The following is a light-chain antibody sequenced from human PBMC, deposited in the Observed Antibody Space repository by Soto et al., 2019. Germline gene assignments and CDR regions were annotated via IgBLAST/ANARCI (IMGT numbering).Light chain of an antibody. V-gene: IGKV3-20*01. J-gene: IGKJ1*01. CDR3: QQYGSSPWA. CDR2: TAS. CDR1: QGVASTY. Sequence: ETVLTQSPGALSLSPGDSATLFCRASQGVASTYLAWYQQKPGRAPRLLIYTASTRATDIPDRFSGSGSGTDFTLTISRLEPEDVAVYYCQQYGSSPWAFGQGTKVDIK.